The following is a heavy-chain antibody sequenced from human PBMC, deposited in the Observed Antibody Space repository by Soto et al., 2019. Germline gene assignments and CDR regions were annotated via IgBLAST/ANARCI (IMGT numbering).Heavy chain of an antibody. CDR3: ARLTEQDIVLMVYVDYFDY. D-gene: IGHD2-8*01. CDR2: IKQDGSKK. J-gene: IGHJ4*02. Sequence: GGSLRLSCAASGFTFSSYWMSWVRQAPGKGLEWVANIKQDGSKKYYVDSVKGRFTISRDNAKNSLYLQMNSLRAEDTAVYYCARLTEQDIVLMVYVDYFDYWGQGTLVTVSS. V-gene: IGHV3-7*01. CDR1: GFTFSSYW.